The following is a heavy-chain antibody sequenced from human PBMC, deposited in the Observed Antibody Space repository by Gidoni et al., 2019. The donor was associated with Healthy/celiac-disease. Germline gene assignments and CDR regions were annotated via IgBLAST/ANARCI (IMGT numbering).Heavy chain of an antibody. D-gene: IGHD3-10*01. V-gene: IGHV1-2*02. J-gene: IGHJ4*02. CDR3: ASGSYGSGSSYYFDY. Sequence: QVQLVQSGAEVKKPGASVKGACKASGYTRTGYDMHWVRQAPGQGLEWMGWINPNSGGTNYAQKFPGRVTLTRDTSISTAYMELSRLRSDDTALYYCASGSYGSGSSYYFDYWGQGTLVTVSS. CDR1: GYTRTGYD. CDR2: INPNSGGT.